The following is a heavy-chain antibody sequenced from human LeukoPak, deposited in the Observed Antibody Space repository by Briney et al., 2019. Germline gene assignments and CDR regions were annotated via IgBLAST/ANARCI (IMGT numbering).Heavy chain of an antibody. V-gene: IGHV3-64*01. J-gene: IGHJ4*02. D-gene: IGHD6-13*01. CDR2: ISNNGGST. CDR3: ARDTSFSSSWTLDY. CDR1: GFTFSSYA. Sequence: GGSLRLSCAASGFTFSSYAMHWVRQAPGKGLEYVSAISNNGGSTYYANCVKGRFTISRDNSKNTLYLQMGSLRAEDMAVYYCARDTSFSSSWTLDYWGQGTLVTVSS.